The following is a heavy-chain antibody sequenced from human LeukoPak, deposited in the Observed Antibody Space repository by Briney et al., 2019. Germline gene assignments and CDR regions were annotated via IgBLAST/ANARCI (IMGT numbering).Heavy chain of an antibody. CDR3: ASPSIRYSSGWWAY. CDR1: GFTFSSYS. D-gene: IGHD6-19*01. CDR2: ISSSSSYI. V-gene: IGHV3-21*01. Sequence: PGGSLRLSCAASGFTFSSYSMNWVRQAPGNGLEWVSSISSSSSYIYYADSVKGRFTISRDNAKNSLYLQMNSLRAEDTAVYYCASPSIRYSSGWWAYWGQGTLVTVSS. J-gene: IGHJ4*02.